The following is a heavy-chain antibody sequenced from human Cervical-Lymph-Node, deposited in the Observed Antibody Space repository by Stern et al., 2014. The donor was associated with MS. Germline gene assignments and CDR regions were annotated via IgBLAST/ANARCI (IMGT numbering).Heavy chain of an antibody. V-gene: IGHV3-21*01. CDR1: GFTFSSYS. Sequence: VQLVESGGGLVKPGGSLRLSCTASGFTFSSYSMHWVRQAPGKGLEWVSSISGSGSYIYYTVSVKGRFTVSRDNTKNSLSLQMKSLRADDTAVYYCVRSSTVTTKFDSWGQGILVTVSS. CDR2: ISGSGSYI. J-gene: IGHJ4*02. CDR3: VRSSTVTTKFDS. D-gene: IGHD4-17*01.